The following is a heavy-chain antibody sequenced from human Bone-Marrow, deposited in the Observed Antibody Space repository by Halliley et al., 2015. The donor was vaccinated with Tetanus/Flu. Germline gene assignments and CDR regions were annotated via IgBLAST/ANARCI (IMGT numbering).Heavy chain of an antibody. V-gene: IGHV3-23*01. CDR3: AKRNYCSSSTCCFDY. CDR1: GFTFSSYE. CDR2: ISGSGDNT. Sequence: SLRLSCAASGFTFSSYEMNWVRQAPGKGLEWVSLISGSGDNTYFADSVKGRFTISRDNSKNTLYLQMNSLRAEDTAVYYCAKRNYCSSSTCCFDYWGQGTLVTVSS. J-gene: IGHJ4*02. D-gene: IGHD2-2*01.